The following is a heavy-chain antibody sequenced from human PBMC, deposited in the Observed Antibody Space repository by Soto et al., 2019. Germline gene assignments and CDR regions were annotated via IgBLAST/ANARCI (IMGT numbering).Heavy chain of an antibody. J-gene: IGHJ6*02. CDR3: AKILSTVTTYYYGMDV. CDR1: GFSFSTYP. Sequence: VGSLRLSCGASGFSFSTYPMVWVRQAPGKRLEAVSSISGSGGKTYYKDSVKGRFTISRDNSKNTVDLQMNSLRPEDTAVYYCAKILSTVTTYYYGMDVWGQGTTVTVSS. CDR2: ISGSGGKT. V-gene: IGHV3-23*01. D-gene: IGHD4-17*01.